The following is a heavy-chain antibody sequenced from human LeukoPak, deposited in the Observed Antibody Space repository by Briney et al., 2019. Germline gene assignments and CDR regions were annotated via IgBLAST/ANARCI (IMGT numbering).Heavy chain of an antibody. Sequence: GGSLRLSCAASGFSFSGSAMHWVRQAPGKGLEWVGRIRSKGHRYATAYAASMKGRFTISRGDSKKTAYLQMNSLKTEDTAVYYCTRQVFYGSESYYNFDYWGQGTLVTVSS. CDR1: GFSFSGSA. CDR3: TRQVFYGSESYYNFDY. V-gene: IGHV3-73*01. CDR2: IRSKGHRYAT. D-gene: IGHD3-10*01. J-gene: IGHJ4*02.